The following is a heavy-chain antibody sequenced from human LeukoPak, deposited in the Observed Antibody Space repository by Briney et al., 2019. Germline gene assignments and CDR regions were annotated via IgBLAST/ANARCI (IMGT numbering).Heavy chain of an antibody. J-gene: IGHJ4*02. CDR3: AREVGSGSFDY. D-gene: IGHD3-10*01. CDR2: ISSSSTI. Sequence: AGGSLRLSCAASGFTFSSYSMNWVRQAPGKGLEWVSYISSSSTIYYADSVKGRFTISRDNAKNSLYLQMNSLRDEDTAVYYCAREVGSGSFDYWGQGTLVTVSS. V-gene: IGHV3-48*02. CDR1: GFTFSSYS.